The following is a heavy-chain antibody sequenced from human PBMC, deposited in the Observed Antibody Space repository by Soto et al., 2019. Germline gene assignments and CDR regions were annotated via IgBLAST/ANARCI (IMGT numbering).Heavy chain of an antibody. CDR1: GFTFTSYY. J-gene: IGHJ6*03. CDR2: INPSGGTT. Sequence: GASVKVSCKASGFTFTSYYMHWVRQAPGQGLGWMGIINPSGGTTTYAQNFQDRVTMTRDTSTSTVYMELSSLRSEDTAVYYCAMRSTEGAYYYMDVWGKGTTVTVSS. CDR3: AMRSTEGAYYYMDV. V-gene: IGHV1-46*03. D-gene: IGHD2-2*01.